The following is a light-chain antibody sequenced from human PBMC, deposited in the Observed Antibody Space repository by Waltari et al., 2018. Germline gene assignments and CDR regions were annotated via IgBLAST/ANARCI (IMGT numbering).Light chain of an antibody. CDR1: SSNIGTYY. Sequence: QSVLTQPPSASGTPGQRVTISCSGSSSNIGTYYVYWYHQLQGTAPKLLIYRNNRRPSGVPDRFSGSKSGTSASLSISGLRSEDEADYYCAVWDDSLTGQVIFGGGTKLTVL. J-gene: IGLJ2*01. CDR2: RNN. V-gene: IGLV1-47*01. CDR3: AVWDDSLTGQVI.